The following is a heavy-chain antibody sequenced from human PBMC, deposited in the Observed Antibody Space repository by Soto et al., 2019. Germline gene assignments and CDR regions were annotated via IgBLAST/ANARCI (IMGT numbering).Heavy chain of an antibody. D-gene: IGHD3-16*01. CDR2: IWYDGGNK. CDR3: ARGDNYDYVWGSYQYFEH. V-gene: IGHV3-33*01. J-gene: IGHJ1*01. CDR1: GFTFSSYG. Sequence: GGSLRLSCAASGFTFSSYGMHWVRQAPGKGLEWVAAIWYDGGNKYYADSVKGRFTISRDNSKNTLYLQMNSLRAEDTAVYYCARGDNYDYVWGSYQYFEHWGQGTLVTVSS.